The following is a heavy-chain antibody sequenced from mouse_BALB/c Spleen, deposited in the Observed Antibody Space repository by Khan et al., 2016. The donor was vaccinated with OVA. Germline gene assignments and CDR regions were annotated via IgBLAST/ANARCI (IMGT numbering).Heavy chain of an antibody. Sequence: VQLQESGAELAKPGASVKMSCKASGYTFTSYWMHWVKQRPGQGLEWIGYINPSTGYTEYNQKFKDKTTLTADKSSSTAYMQLSSLTSEDSAVYDGASYYGSSYAMDYWGQGASVTVSS. J-gene: IGHJ4*01. V-gene: IGHV1-7*01. D-gene: IGHD1-1*01. CDR1: GYTFTSYW. CDR2: INPSTGYT. CDR3: ASYYGSSYAMDY.